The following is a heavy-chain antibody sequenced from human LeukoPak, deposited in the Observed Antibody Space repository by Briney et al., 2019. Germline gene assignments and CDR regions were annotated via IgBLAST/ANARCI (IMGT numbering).Heavy chain of an antibody. CDR1: GFTFSSYA. V-gene: IGHV3-30-3*01. D-gene: IGHD6-6*01. CDR2: ISYDGSNK. CDR3: ARSYSSSSSTNFYYYGMDV. Sequence: PGGSLRLSCAASGFTFSSYAMHWVRQAPGKGLEWVAVISYDGSNKYYADSVKGRFTISRDNPKNTLYLQMNSLRAEDTAVYYCARSYSSSSSTNFYYYGMDVWGQGTTVTVSS. J-gene: IGHJ6*02.